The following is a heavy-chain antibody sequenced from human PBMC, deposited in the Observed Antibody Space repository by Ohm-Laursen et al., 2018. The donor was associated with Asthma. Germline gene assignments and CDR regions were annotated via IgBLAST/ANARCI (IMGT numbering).Heavy chain of an antibody. D-gene: IGHD3-3*01. Sequence: SLRLSCTVSGFIFSSYGIHWVRQAPGKGLEWVAVMSYDGSNKYYADSVKGRFTISRDNSENTLYLQMNSLRPEDTAVYYCAKDSVVKEFGGIDYWGQGTLVTVSS. J-gene: IGHJ4*02. CDR1: GFIFSSYG. V-gene: IGHV3-30*18. CDR3: AKDSVVKEFGGIDY. CDR2: MSYDGSNK.